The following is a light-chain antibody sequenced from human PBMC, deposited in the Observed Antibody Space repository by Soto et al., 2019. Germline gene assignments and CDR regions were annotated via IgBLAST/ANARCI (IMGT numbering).Light chain of an antibody. CDR2: DVS. V-gene: IGLV2-14*01. Sequence: QSALTQPASVSGSPGQSITISCTGTSSDVGGYNYVSWYQQHPGKAPKLMMYDVSNRPSGVSNRFSGSKSSNTASLTSSGLQGEDEGDYYRSSYTSSSTVVFGGRTLLTVL. J-gene: IGLJ2*01. CDR1: SSDVGGYNY. CDR3: SSYTSSSTVV.